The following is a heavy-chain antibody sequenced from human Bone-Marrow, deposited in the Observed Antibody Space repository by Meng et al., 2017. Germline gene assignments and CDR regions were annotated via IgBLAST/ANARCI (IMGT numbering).Heavy chain of an antibody. J-gene: IGHJ4*02. Sequence: QVQLRGAGPGRGKPPGPLSLTCVVSGGSISSIDWWSWVRQPPGKGLEWIGEIYHGGDTNYNPSLKSRVTIAIDKSKNQFSLKLSSVTAADTAVYYCASWIYSCGWQWGQGALVTVSS. CDR2: IYHGGDT. V-gene: IGHV4-4*03. CDR3: ASWIYSCGWQ. D-gene: IGHD6-19*01. CDR1: GGSISSIDW.